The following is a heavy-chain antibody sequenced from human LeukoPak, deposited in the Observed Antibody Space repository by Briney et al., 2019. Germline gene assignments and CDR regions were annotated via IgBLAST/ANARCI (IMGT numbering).Heavy chain of an antibody. V-gene: IGHV1-18*01. D-gene: IGHD6-19*01. CDR1: GYTFTSDG. CDR2: ISAYNGNT. CDR3: ARVLSSSGWYDGDY. Sequence: GASVKVSCKASGYTFTSDGISWVREGPGQGLEWMGWISAYNGNTNYAQNFQGRVTMTRDTSISTAYLELSRLRSDDPAVYYCARVLSSSGWYDGDYWGQGTLVTVSS. J-gene: IGHJ4*02.